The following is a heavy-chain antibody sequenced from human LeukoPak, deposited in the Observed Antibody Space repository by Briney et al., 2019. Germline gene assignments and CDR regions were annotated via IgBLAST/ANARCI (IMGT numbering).Heavy chain of an antibody. CDR3: AKDGKYDFWSGYSGAFDY. D-gene: IGHD3-3*01. Sequence: GGSLRLSCAASGFNFSSYSMNWVRQAPGKGLEWVSSISSSSRYIYNADSVKGRFTISRDNSKNTLYLQMNSLRAEDTAVYYCAKDGKYDFWSGYSGAFDYWGQGTLVTVSS. CDR1: GFNFSSYS. CDR2: ISSSSRYI. V-gene: IGHV3-21*04. J-gene: IGHJ4*02.